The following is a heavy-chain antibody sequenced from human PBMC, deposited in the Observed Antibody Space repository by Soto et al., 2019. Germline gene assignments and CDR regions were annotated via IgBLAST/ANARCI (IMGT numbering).Heavy chain of an antibody. CDR3: ARRIQYYYGMDV. CDR2: IHESGST. J-gene: IGHJ6*02. CDR1: GGSISSYY. Sequence: ASETLSLTCTVSGGSISSYYWNWVRQPPGKGLEWIGYIHESGSTNYNPSIKSRVTISVDTSKNQFSLKVRSVTAADTAVYYCARRIQYYYGMDVWGQGTTVTVSS. V-gene: IGHV4-59*08.